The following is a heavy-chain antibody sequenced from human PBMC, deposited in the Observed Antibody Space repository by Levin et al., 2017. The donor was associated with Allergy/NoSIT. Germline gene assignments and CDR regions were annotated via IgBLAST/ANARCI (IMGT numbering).Heavy chain of an antibody. J-gene: IGHJ6*02. CDR2: IVVGSGNT. V-gene: IGHV1-58*01. CDR3: AADQSSSWYGGYYYYYGMDV. D-gene: IGHD6-13*01. CDR1: GFTFTSSA. Sequence: GASVKVSCKASGFTFTSSAVQWVRQARGQRLEWIGWIVVGSGNTNYAQKFQERVTITRDMSTSTAYMELSSLRSEDTAVYYCAADQSSSWYGGYYYYYGMDVWGQGTTVTVSS.